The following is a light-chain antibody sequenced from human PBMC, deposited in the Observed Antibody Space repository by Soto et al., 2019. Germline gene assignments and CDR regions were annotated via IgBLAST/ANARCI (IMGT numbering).Light chain of an antibody. Sequence: EIVLTQSPGTLSLSPGERATLSCRASQSVSNTYLAWYQQKPGQAPRLRIYDASSMATGIPARFSGSGSATDFTLTISRLEPDDFAGYYCQQYGRSPCLFTCGPGTKLDIK. CDR1: QSVSNTY. V-gene: IGKV3-20*01. J-gene: IGKJ3*01. CDR3: QQYGRSPCLFT. CDR2: DAS.